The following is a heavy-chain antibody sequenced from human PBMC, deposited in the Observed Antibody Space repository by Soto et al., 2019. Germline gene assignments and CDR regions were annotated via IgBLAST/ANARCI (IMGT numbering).Heavy chain of an antibody. V-gene: IGHV4-59*01. CDR1: GGSISSYY. CDR2: IYYSGST. J-gene: IGHJ4*02. CDR3: AGAVAGTGFDY. D-gene: IGHD6-19*01. Sequence: SETLSLTCTVSGGSISSYYWSWIRQPPGKGLEWIGYIYYSGSTNYNPSLKSRVTISVDTSKNQFSLKLSSVTAADTAVYYCAGAVAGTGFDYWGQGTLVTVSS.